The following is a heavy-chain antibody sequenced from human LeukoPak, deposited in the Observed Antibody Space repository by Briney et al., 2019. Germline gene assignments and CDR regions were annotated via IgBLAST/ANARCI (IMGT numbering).Heavy chain of an antibody. CDR1: GGSFSGYY. V-gene: IGHV4-34*01. CDR2: ISHSGNT. J-gene: IGHJ4*02. CDR3: ARENLLGYSSGWYGRLVDY. Sequence: SETLSLTCAVYGGSFSGYYWSWIRQPPGKGLEWIGEISHSGNTNYNPSLKSRVTISVDTSKNQFSLKLSSVTAADTAVYYCARENLLGYSSGWYGRLVDYWGQGTLVTVSS. D-gene: IGHD6-19*01.